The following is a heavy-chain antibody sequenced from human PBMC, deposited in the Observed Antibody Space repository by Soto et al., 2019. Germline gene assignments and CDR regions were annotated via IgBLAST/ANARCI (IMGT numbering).Heavy chain of an antibody. J-gene: IGHJ6*03. CDR3: ARGGYGPYYYYYMDV. V-gene: IGHV4-31*03. Sequence: QVQLQESGPGLVKPSQTLSLTCTVSGGSISSGGYYWSWIRQHPGKGLEWIGYIYYSGSTYYNPSLKSGVTISVDTSKNQFSLKLSSVTAADTAVYYCARGGYGPYYYYYMDVWGKGTTVTVSS. CDR2: IYYSGST. CDR1: GGSISSGGYY. D-gene: IGHD5-18*01.